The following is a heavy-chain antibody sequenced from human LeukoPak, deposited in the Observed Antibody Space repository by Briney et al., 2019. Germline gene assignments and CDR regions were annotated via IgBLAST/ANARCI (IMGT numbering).Heavy chain of an antibody. D-gene: IGHD3-10*01. V-gene: IGHV3-11*04. Sequence: GGSLRLSCAASGFTFSDYYMSWIRQAPGKELEGVSYISSSGSAIYYEHSVKGRFTISRDTAKNPLYLQMNSLSAEDTAVYYCARFRGVRFDYWGQGTLVTVPS. CDR2: ISSSGSAI. CDR3: ARFRGVRFDY. J-gene: IGHJ4*02. CDR1: GFTFSDYY.